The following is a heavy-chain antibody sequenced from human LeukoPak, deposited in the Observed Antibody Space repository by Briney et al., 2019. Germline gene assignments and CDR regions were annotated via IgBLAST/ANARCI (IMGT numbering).Heavy chain of an antibody. V-gene: IGHV3-30*18. CDR1: GFTFNTYG. CDR2: ISKYGSSK. Sequence: GRSLRLSCVASGFTFNTYGMHWVRQAPGKGLEWVAGISKYGSSKDYADSVKGRFTNSRDNSKNTMYLQMNSLRVEDTAVYYCAKAAYCTSTSCHFSGYAQRPLDSWGQGTLVTVSS. CDR3: AKAAYCTSTSCHFSGYAQRPLDS. D-gene: IGHD2-2*01. J-gene: IGHJ4*02.